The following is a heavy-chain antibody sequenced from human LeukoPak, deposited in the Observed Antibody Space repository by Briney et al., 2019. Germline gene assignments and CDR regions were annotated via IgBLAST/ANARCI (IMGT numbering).Heavy chain of an antibody. CDR2: IYSGGST. J-gene: IGHJ6*02. V-gene: IGHV3-66*01. CDR3: AGYSDIYYYGMDV. D-gene: IGHD3-9*01. CDR1: GFTVSSNY. Sequence: PGGSLRLSCAASGFTVSSNYMSWVRQAPGKGLEWFSVIYSGGSTYYADSVKGRFTISRDNSKNTLYLQMNSLRAEDTAVYYCAGYSDIYYYGMDVWGQGTTVTVSS.